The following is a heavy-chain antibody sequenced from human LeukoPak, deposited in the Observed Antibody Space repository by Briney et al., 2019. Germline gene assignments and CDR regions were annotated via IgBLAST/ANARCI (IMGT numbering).Heavy chain of an antibody. Sequence: SQTLSLTCTVSGGSISSGDYYWSWIRQPPGKGLEWIGYIYYSGSTYYNPSLKSRVTISVDTSKNQFSLKLSSVTAADTAVYYCARHAYILTGYYGELTHFDYWGQGTLVTVSS. J-gene: IGHJ4*02. CDR1: GGSISSGDYY. V-gene: IGHV4-30-4*01. D-gene: IGHD3-9*01. CDR2: IYYSGST. CDR3: ARHAYILTGYYGELTHFDY.